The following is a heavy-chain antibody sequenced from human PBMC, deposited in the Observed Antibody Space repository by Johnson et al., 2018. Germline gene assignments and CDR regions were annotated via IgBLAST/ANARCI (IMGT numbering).Heavy chain of an antibody. J-gene: IGHJ3*02. Sequence: VQLLETGGGVVQPGRSLRLSCAASGFTFSSYGMHWVRQAPGKGLEWVAVISYDGSNKYYADSVKGRFPISSDNSKNTRYPQMNSLRAEDTAVYYCAKDRANYGDDAFDIWGQGTMVTVSS. D-gene: IGHD4-17*01. V-gene: IGHV3-30*18. CDR1: GFTFSSYG. CDR3: AKDRANYGDDAFDI. CDR2: ISYDGSNK.